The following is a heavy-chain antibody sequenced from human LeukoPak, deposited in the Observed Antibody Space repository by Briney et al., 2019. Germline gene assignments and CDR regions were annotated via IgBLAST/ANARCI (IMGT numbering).Heavy chain of an antibody. CDR2: INHSGST. Sequence: SETLSLTCAVYGGSFSGYYWSWIRQPPGKGLEWIGEINHSGSTNYNPSLKSRVTISVDTSKNQFSLKLSSVTAADTAVYYCARGRSLLSGIAAAGRINWFDLWGQGTLVTVSS. CDR3: ARGRSLLSGIAAAGRINWFDL. D-gene: IGHD6-13*01. J-gene: IGHJ5*02. CDR1: GGSFSGYY. V-gene: IGHV4-34*01.